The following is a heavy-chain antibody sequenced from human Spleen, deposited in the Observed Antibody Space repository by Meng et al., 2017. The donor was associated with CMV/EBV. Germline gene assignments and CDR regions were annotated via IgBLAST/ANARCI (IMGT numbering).Heavy chain of an antibody. Sequence: SGPTLVKPTQTLTLTCTFSGFSLSTSGVAVGWIRQPPGKALEWLALIYWNDDKRYSPSLKSRLTITKDTSKNQVVLTMTNMDPVDTATYYRAHRSLRYYDFWSGYLDVGFDPWGQGTLVTVSS. V-gene: IGHV2-5*01. D-gene: IGHD3-3*01. J-gene: IGHJ5*02. CDR1: GFSLSTSGVA. CDR2: IYWNDDK. CDR3: AHRSLRYYDFWSGYLDVGFDP.